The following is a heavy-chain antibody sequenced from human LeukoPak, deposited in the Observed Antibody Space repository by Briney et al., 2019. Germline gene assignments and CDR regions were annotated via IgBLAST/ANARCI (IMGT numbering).Heavy chain of an antibody. Sequence: GGSLRLSCAASGFTFSDYGMHWVRQAPGEGLEWVAFIRFDETNRYYADSVKGRFTISRDNPRNSLYLQMNSLRPEDTAIYYCAKAISMAHGMDVWGKGTTVTISS. CDR2: IRFDETNR. CDR1: GFTFSDYG. CDR3: AKAISMAHGMDV. J-gene: IGHJ6*04. V-gene: IGHV3-30*02. D-gene: IGHD3-3*02.